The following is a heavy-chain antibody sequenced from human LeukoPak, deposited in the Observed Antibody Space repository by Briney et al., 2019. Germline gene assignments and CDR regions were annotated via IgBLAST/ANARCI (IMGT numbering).Heavy chain of an antibody. J-gene: IGHJ4*02. CDR3: ARGRIQLWPSDY. CDR1: GFTFSSYS. Sequence: PGGSLRLSCAASGFTFSSYSMNWVRQAPGKGLEWVSSISSSSSYIYYADSVKGRFTISRDNAKNSLYLQMNSLRAEDTAVYYCARGRIQLWPSDYWGQGTLVTVSS. CDR2: ISSSSSYI. D-gene: IGHD5-18*01. V-gene: IGHV3-21*01.